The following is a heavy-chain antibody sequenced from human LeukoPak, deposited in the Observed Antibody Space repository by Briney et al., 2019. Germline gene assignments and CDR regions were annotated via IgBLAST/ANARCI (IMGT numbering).Heavy chain of an antibody. Sequence: ASVKVSCKASGYTFTSYYMHWVRQASGQGLEWMGIINPSGGSTSYAQKFQGRVTMTRDMSTSTVYMELSSLRSEDTAVYYCARGSGSYYVLVYWGQGTLDTVSS. CDR1: GYTFTSYY. CDR3: ARGSGSYYVLVY. V-gene: IGHV1-46*01. CDR2: INPSGGST. D-gene: IGHD1-26*01. J-gene: IGHJ4*02.